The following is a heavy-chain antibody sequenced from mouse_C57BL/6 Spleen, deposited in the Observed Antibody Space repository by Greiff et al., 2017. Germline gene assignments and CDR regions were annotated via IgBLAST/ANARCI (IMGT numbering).Heavy chain of an antibody. V-gene: IGHV1-62-2*01. Sequence: VQLQQSGAELVKPGASVKLSCKASGYTFTEYSIHWVKQRPGQGLEWIGWVYPGSGSIKYNEKFKDKATVTADKSSSTVYMERSRLTSEDSAVYVCARREGSVNDGTTWGYFDVWGTGTTVTVSS. CDR3: ARREGSVNDGTTWGYFDV. CDR2: VYPGSGSI. D-gene: IGHD2-3*01. J-gene: IGHJ1*03. CDR1: GYTFTEYS.